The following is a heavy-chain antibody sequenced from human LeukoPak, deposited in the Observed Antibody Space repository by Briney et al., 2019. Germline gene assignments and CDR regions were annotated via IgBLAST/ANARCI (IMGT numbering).Heavy chain of an antibody. CDR2: MNPNSGNT. CDR3: ARGAVYYDILTGTTPLDY. D-gene: IGHD3-9*01. V-gene: IGHV1-8*01. Sequence: ASVKVSCKASGYTSTSYDINWVRQATGQGLEWMGWMNPNSGNTGYAQEFQGRVTMTRNTSISTAYMELSSLRSEDTAVYYCARGAVYYDILTGTTPLDYWGRGTLVTVSS. J-gene: IGHJ4*02. CDR1: GYTSTSYD.